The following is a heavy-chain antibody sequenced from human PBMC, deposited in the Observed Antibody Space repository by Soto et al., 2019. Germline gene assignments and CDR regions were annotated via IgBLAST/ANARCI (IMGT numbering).Heavy chain of an antibody. J-gene: IGHJ3*02. D-gene: IGHD4-17*01. V-gene: IGHV5-51*01. Sequence: GESLKISCKGSGYSFTSFWIGWVRQMPGKGLEWMGIIYPGDSDTRYSPSIQGQVTISADKSISTAYLQWSSLQASDTAMYDCARASRPSPYGNYVGLGAFDIWGQGTMVTVSS. CDR2: IYPGDSDT. CDR1: GYSFTSFW. CDR3: ARASRPSPYGNYVGLGAFDI.